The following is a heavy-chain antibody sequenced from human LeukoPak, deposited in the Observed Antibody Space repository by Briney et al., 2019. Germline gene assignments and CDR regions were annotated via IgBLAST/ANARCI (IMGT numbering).Heavy chain of an antibody. D-gene: IGHD3-10*01. CDR3: ARVILRGDDY. Sequence: ASVKVSCKASGYTFNDYSINWVRQAPGQGLEWMGWINTNSGNPTYAQAFTGRFVFSWDTSVSTAYLQISSLKAEDTAVYYCARVILRGDDYWGQGTLVTVSS. CDR1: GYTFNDYS. J-gene: IGHJ4*02. V-gene: IGHV7-4-1*02. CDR2: INTNSGNP.